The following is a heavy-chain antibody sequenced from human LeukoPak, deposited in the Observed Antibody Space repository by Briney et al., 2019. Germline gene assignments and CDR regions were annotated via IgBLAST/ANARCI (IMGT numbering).Heavy chain of an antibody. CDR3: ARGRMRWIQLFSYFDY. CDR1: GGSFSGYY. CDR2: INHSGST. D-gene: IGHD5-18*01. V-gene: IGHV4-34*01. Sequence: SETLSLTCAVYGGSFSGYYWSWIRQPPGKGLEWIGEINHSGSTNYNPSLKSRVTISVDTSKNQFSLKLSSVTAADTAVYYCARGRMRWIQLFSYFDYWGQGTLVTVSS. J-gene: IGHJ4*02.